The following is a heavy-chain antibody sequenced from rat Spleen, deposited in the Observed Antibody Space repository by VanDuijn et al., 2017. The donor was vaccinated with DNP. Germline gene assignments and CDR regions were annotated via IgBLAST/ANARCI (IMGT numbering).Heavy chain of an antibody. V-gene: IGHV3-1*01. Sequence: EVQLQESGPGLVKPSQSLSLTCSVTGYSITSNYWGWIRKFPGNKMEWMGYISYSGSTSYNPSLKSRISITRDTSNNQFFLHLNSVTTEDTATYYCARSSSILDYFNYWGQGVMVTVSS. CDR1: GYSITSNY. CDR2: ISYSGST. CDR3: ARSSSILDYFNY. J-gene: IGHJ2*01. D-gene: IGHD1-6*01.